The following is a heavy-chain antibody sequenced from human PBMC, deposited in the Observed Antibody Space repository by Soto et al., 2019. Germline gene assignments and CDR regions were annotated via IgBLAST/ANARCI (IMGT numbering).Heavy chain of an antibody. CDR3: ARAREPADVIYFDWLNGYFDS. V-gene: IGHV3-64*07. D-gene: IGHD3-9*01. J-gene: IGHJ4*01. CDR1: GFTFRNYA. Sequence: EVQLMESGGDLVQPGGSLRLSCVASGFTFRNYAMHWVRQAPGKGPEYVSATTNNGGASYYADSVKGRFTISRDNAKNTLYLQIGNLRSEDTAVYYCARAREPADVIYFDWLNGYFDSWGHGTLVTVSS. CDR2: TTNNGGAS.